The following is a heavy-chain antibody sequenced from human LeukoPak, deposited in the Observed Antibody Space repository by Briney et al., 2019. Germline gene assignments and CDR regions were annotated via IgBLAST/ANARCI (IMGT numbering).Heavy chain of an antibody. V-gene: IGHV3-74*01. CDR1: GFTFSAHW. CDR3: ARVLTYFDL. CDR2: ITHEGGDA. J-gene: IGHJ5*01. Sequence: GGSLRLSCAGSGFTFSAHWMHWVRQGPGKGLVWVARITHEGGDANYADSVEGRFTISRDNANKVLYLEMNSLTADDTGVYYCARVLTYFDLWGQGTLVTVSS.